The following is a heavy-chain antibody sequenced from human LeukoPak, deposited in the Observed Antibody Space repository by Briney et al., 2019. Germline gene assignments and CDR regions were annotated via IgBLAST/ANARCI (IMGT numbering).Heavy chain of an antibody. CDR2: IYYSGST. V-gene: IGHV4-59*01. Sequence: PSETLSLTCTDSGGSISSYYWSWIRQPPGKGLEWIGYIYYSGSTNYNPSLKSRVTISVDTSKNQFSLKLSSVTAADTAVYYCARKSIGGAFDIWGQGTMVTVSS. CDR1: GGSISSYY. J-gene: IGHJ3*02. D-gene: IGHD4-23*01. CDR3: ARKSIGGAFDI.